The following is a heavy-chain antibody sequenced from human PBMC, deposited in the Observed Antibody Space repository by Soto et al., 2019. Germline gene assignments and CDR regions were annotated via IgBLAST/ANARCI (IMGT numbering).Heavy chain of an antibody. CDR2: IYYSGST. CDR3: ARSMTEGTVLRFLEWSPLYYYMDV. D-gene: IGHD3-3*01. V-gene: IGHV4-59*08. Sequence: SETLSLTCTVSGGSISSYYWSWIRQPPGKGLEWIGYIYYSGSTNYNPSLKSRVTISVDTSKNQFSLKPSSVTAADTAVYYCARSMTEGTVLRFLEWSPLYYYMDVWGKGTTVTAP. J-gene: IGHJ6*03. CDR1: GGSISSYY.